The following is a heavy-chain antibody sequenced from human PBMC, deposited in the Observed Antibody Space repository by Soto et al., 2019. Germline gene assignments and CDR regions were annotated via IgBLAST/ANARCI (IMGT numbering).Heavy chain of an antibody. CDR2: ISGSGDST. Sequence: GGSLRLSCAASGVTFSSYAMSWVRQAPWKGLEWVSAISGSGDSTYYADSVKGRFTISRDNSKNTLYLQMNSLRAEDTAVYYCAKVRNGYDFSWRGQGTLVTVSS. CDR3: AKVRNGYDFSW. J-gene: IGHJ4*02. V-gene: IGHV3-23*01. CDR1: GVTFSSYA. D-gene: IGHD5-12*01.